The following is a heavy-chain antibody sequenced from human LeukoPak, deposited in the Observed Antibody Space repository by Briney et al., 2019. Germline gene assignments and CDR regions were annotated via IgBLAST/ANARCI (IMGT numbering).Heavy chain of an antibody. CDR3: ARAPRD. Sequence: ASETLSLTRTVSGGSISSGSYYWNWIRQPAGKGLEWIGRIYTSGSTNYNPSLESRVTISMDTSKNQFSLKLTSVTAADTAVYYCARAPRDWGQGTLVTVSS. V-gene: IGHV4-61*02. CDR2: IYTSGST. J-gene: IGHJ4*02. CDR1: GGSISSGSYY.